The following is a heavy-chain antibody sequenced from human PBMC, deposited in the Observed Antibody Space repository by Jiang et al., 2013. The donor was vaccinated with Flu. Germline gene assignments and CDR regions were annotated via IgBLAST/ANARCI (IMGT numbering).Heavy chain of an antibody. Sequence: LEWLGYIYYSGSTHSNPSLNSRVTLSVDTSKNQFSLKLSYVTAADTAVYYCARANDFWSGYCFESWGQGTLVTVSS. CDR2: IYYSGST. CDR3: ARANDFWSGYCFES. J-gene: IGHJ4*02. D-gene: IGHD3-3*01. V-gene: IGHV4-31*02.